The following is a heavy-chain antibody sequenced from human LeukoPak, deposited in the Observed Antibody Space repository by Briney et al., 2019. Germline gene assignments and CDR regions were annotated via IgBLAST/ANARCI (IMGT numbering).Heavy chain of an antibody. CDR3: ARPRLLYFDWQHRNWFDP. J-gene: IGHJ5*02. CDR1: GGSISSSSYY. Sequence: SETLSLTCSVSGGSISSSSYYWGWIRQPPGKGLEWIGSIYYSGSTNYNPSLKSRVTISVDTSKNQFSLKLSSVTAADTAVYYCARPRLLYFDWQHRNWFDPWGQGTLVTVSS. CDR2: IYYSGST. V-gene: IGHV4-39*07. D-gene: IGHD3-9*01.